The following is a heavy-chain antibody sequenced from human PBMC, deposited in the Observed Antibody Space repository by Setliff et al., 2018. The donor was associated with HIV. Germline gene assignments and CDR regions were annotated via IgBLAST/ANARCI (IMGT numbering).Heavy chain of an antibody. D-gene: IGHD3-22*01. CDR1: GYTFTYYY. V-gene: IGHV1-2*06. J-gene: IGHJ3*02. CDR3: ARDGYYDSSGYSAFDI. CDR2: INPNNGGT. Sequence: GASVKVSCKASGYTFTYYYIHWVRQAPGQGLEWMGRINPNNGGTNYAQKFQGRVTMTRDTSISTAYMELSRLRSDDTAVYYCARDGYYDSSGYSAFDIWGQGTMVTVSS.